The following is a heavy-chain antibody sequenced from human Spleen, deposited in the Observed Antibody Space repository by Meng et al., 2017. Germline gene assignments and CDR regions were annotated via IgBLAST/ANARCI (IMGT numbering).Heavy chain of an antibody. CDR3: ARDEDISAAGYLFGDY. Sequence: ASVKVSCKASGYTFIDYYLHWVRQTPEQGLEWMGWIHPKSGGTNYAQKFQGRVSMTRDTSISTAYVELSGLTSDDTAVYYCARDEDISAAGYLFGDYWGHGTLVTVSS. D-gene: IGHD6-13*01. CDR2: IHPKSGGT. CDR1: GYTFIDYY. V-gene: IGHV1-2*02. J-gene: IGHJ4*01.